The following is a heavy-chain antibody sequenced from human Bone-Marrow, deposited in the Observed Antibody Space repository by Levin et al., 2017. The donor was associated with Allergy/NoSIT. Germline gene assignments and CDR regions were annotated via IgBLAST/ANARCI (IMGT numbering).Heavy chain of an antibody. Sequence: GGSLRLSCAASGFTFANYAMSWVRQAPGKGLEWVSALSETGDHTFYADSVKGRFTISRDNYKNTLYLQMNSLRAEDTAVYYCVANVDAAMFDYWGQGTLVTVSS. J-gene: IGHJ4*02. CDR1: GFTFANYA. CDR3: VANVDAAMFDY. CDR2: LSETGDHT. V-gene: IGHV3-23*01. D-gene: IGHD5-18*01.